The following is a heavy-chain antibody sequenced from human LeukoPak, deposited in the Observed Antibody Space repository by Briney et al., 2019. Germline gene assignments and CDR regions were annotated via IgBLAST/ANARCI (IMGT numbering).Heavy chain of an antibody. CDR3: ASSSLVRGVIIDFDY. Sequence: GGSLRLSCAASGFTVSSNYMSWVRQAPGKGLEWVSVIYSGGSTYYADSVKGRFTISRDNSKITLYLQMNSLSAEDTAVYYCASSSLVRGVIIDFDYWGQGTLVTVSS. V-gene: IGHV3-66*01. D-gene: IGHD3-10*01. J-gene: IGHJ4*02. CDR2: IYSGGST. CDR1: GFTVSSNY.